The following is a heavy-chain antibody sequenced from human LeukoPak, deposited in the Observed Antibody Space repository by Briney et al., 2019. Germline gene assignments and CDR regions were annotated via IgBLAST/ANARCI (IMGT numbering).Heavy chain of an antibody. J-gene: IGHJ3*02. CDR3: AREGAYCSSTSCYAFDI. D-gene: IGHD2-2*01. Sequence: SETLSLTCTVSGYSISSGHYWGWIRQPPGKGLEWIGSVYHSGSTYYNPSLKSRVTISVDTSKNQFSLNLSSVTAADTAVYYCAREGAYCSSTSCYAFDIWGQGTMVTVSS. V-gene: IGHV4-38-2*02. CDR2: VYHSGST. CDR1: GYSISSGHY.